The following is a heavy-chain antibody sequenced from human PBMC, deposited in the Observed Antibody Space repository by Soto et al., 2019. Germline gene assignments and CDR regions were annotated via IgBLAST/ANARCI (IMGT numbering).Heavy chain of an antibody. J-gene: IGHJ4*02. D-gene: IGHD6-19*01. CDR3: AKDQGSGWYPYYFDY. CDR1: GFTFSSYA. Sequence: EVQLLESGGGLVQPGGSLRLSCAASGFTFSSYAMSWVRQAPGKGLEWVSAISGSGGSTYYADSVKGRFTISRDNSKNTMYMQMNSLRAEDTAVYYCAKDQGSGWYPYYFDYWGQGTLVTVSS. V-gene: IGHV3-23*01. CDR2: ISGSGGST.